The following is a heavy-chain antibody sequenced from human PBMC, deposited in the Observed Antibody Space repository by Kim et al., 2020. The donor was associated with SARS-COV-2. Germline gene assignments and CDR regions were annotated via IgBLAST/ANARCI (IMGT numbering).Heavy chain of an antibody. CDR1: GYSLTKVF. D-gene: IGHD5-12*01. CDR2: FEPIDGER. V-gene: IGHV1-24*01. Sequence: ASVKVSCKVSGYSLTKVFMHWLRQAPGKGLEWMGGFEPIDGERVYAQKFQGRVTMTEDTSTDTAYMELRSLRYEDTAVYYCAAERPDTLVALDAFDIWGQGTKVTVSS. CDR3: AAERPDTLVALDAFDI. J-gene: IGHJ3*02.